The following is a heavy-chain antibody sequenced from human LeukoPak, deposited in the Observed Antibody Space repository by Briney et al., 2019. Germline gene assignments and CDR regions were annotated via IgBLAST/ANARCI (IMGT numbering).Heavy chain of an antibody. V-gene: IGHV4-34*01. CDR2: INHSGST. D-gene: IGHD3-10*01. CDR3: ARGGAPRY. Sequence: SETLSLTCAVYGGSFSGYYWSWIRQPPGKGLEWIGEINHSGSTNYNPSLKSRVTISVDTSKNQFYLTLRSVTAADTGVYYCARGGAPRYWGQATMVTVCS. J-gene: IGHJ4*02. CDR1: GGSFSGYY.